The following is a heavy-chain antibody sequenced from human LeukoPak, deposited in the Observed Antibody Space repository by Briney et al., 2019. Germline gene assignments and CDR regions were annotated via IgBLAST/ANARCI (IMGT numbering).Heavy chain of an antibody. D-gene: IGHD1-26*01. J-gene: IGHJ3*02. CDR3: ARVLVGGSYYEKWHAFDI. Sequence: NSSQTLSLTCTVSGGSISSGDYYWSWIRQPPGKGLEWTGYIYYSGSTYYNPSLKSRVTISVDTSKNQFSLKLSSVTAADTAVYYCARVLVGGSYYEKWHAFDIWGQGTMVTVSS. CDR1: GGSISSGDYY. CDR2: IYYSGST. V-gene: IGHV4-30-4*08.